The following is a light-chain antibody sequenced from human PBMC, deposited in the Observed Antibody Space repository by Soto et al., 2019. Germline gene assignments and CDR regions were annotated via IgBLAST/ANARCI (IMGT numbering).Light chain of an antibody. CDR3: XXXXXXXXYT. CDR1: QSVSSSY. J-gene: IGKJ2*01. V-gene: IGKV3-20*01. Sequence: EIVLTQSPGTLSLSPGERATLSCRASQSVSSSYLAWYQQKPGQAPRLVIYGASSRATGIPDRFSGSGSGTDFTLTISRLEPXXXXXXXXXXXXXXXXYTFGQGTKLEIK. CDR2: GAS.